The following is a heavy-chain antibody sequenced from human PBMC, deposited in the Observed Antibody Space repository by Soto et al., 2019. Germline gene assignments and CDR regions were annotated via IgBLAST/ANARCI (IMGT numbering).Heavy chain of an antibody. J-gene: IGHJ4*02. D-gene: IGHD3-22*01. CDR2: INPSGGST. CDR1: GYTFTSYY. V-gene: IGHV1-46*01. Sequence: GASVKVSCKASGYTFTSYYMHWVRQAPGQGLEWMGIINPSGGSTSYAQKFQGRVTMTRDTSTSTVYMELSSLRSEDTAVYYCAKRDYFDTSGFSPLFDNWGQGTLVTVSS. CDR3: AKRDYFDTSGFSPLFDN.